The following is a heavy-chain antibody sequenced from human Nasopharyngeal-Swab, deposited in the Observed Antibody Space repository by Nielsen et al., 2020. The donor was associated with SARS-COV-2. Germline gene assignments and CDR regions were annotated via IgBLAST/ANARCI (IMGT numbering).Heavy chain of an antibody. V-gene: IGHV3-74*01. CDR1: GVIFSNYW. J-gene: IGHJ5*02. CDR2: INEDGRRT. Sequence: GESLKISCVASGVIFSNYWMHWVRQAPGKGLVWVSRINEDGRRTDYADSVKGRFTISRDNAKNTLYLQMNSLRAEDTAVYYCASDNGYCSGDACYLGGWLDPWGQGTLVTVSS. D-gene: IGHD2-15*01. CDR3: ASDNGYCSGDACYLGGWLDP.